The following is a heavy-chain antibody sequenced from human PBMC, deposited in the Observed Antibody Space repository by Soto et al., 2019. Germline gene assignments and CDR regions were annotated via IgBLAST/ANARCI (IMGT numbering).Heavy chain of an antibody. J-gene: IGHJ4*02. CDR1: GFTFSSYA. D-gene: IGHD1-1*01. CDR3: AKGQWNDGYFDY. CDR2: ISGSGGST. Sequence: EVQLLESGGGLVHPGGSLRLSCAASGFTFSSYAMSWVRQAPGKGLEWVSAISGSGGSTYYADSVKGRFTISRDNSKNTLYLQMNILIAEDTAVYYCAKGQWNDGYFDYWGQGTLVTVSS. V-gene: IGHV3-23*01.